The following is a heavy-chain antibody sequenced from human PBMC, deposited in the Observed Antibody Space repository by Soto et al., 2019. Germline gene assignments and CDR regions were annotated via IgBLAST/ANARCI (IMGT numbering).Heavy chain of an antibody. CDR2: INHSGST. CDR3: ARDKYSSSWGYFDY. Sequence: PSETLSLTCAVYGGSFSGYYWSWIRQPPGKGLEWIGEINHSGSTNYNPSLKSRVTISVDTSKTQFSLKLSSVTAADTAVYYCARDKYSSSWGYFDYWGQGTLVTV. D-gene: IGHD6-13*01. V-gene: IGHV4-34*01. CDR1: GGSFSGYY. J-gene: IGHJ4*02.